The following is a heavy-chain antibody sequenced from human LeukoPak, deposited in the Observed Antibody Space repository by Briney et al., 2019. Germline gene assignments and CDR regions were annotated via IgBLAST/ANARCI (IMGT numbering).Heavy chain of an antibody. V-gene: IGHV4-4*02. Sequence: GSLRLSCAASGFTFSSYWMSWVRQPPGKGLEWIGEIYHSGSTNYNPSLKSRVTISVDKSKNQFSLKLSSVTAADTAVYYCASLYQWLRDPFDYWGQGTLVTVSS. CDR3: ASLYQWLRDPFDY. D-gene: IGHD5-12*01. CDR1: GFTFSSYW. J-gene: IGHJ4*02. CDR2: IYHSGST.